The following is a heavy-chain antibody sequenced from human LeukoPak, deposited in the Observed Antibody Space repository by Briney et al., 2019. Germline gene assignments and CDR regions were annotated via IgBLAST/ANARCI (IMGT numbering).Heavy chain of an antibody. CDR2: IYSSGST. CDR1: GGSISSNY. J-gene: IGHJ5*02. D-gene: IGHD3-16*01. CDR3: ARGGALGFDP. V-gene: IGHV4-59*01. Sequence: SETLSLTCTVSGGSISSNYWSWIRQPPGKGLEWIGYIYSSGSTNYNPSLKSRVTISVDTSKNQFSLKLSSVTAADTAVYYCARGGALGFDPWGQGTLVTVSS.